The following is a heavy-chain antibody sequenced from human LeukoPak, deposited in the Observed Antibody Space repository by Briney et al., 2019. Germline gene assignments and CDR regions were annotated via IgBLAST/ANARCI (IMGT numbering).Heavy chain of an antibody. Sequence: PGGSLRLSCAASGFIVSSYGMTWVRQAPGKGPEWVSLISGSGGNTYYADSVKGRFTLSRDNSKNTLYLQMNSLRAEDTAVYYCAKCMSGTGVCLNFDSWGQGILVTVSS. J-gene: IGHJ4*02. V-gene: IGHV3-23*01. CDR3: AKCMSGTGVCLNFDS. CDR2: ISGSGGNT. CDR1: GFIVSSYG. D-gene: IGHD2-8*02.